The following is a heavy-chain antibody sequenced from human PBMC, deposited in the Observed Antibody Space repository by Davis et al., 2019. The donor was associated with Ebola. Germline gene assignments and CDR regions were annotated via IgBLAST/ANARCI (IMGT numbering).Heavy chain of an antibody. V-gene: IGHV4-34*01. CDR1: GGSFSGYY. Sequence: GSLRLSCAVYGGSFSGYYWSWIRQPPGKGPEGIGEINHSGSTNHNPSLKSRVTISVDTSKNQFSLKLSSVTAADTAVYYCARGSGILVRGVILNYYYYGMDVWGQGTTVTVSS. J-gene: IGHJ6*02. CDR3: ARGSGILVRGVILNYYYYGMDV. CDR2: INHSGST. D-gene: IGHD3-10*01.